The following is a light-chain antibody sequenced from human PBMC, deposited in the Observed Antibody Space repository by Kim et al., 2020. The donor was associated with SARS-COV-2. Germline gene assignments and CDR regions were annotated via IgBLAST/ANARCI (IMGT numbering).Light chain of an antibody. J-gene: IGKJ4*01. CDR3: LKSNTPPLA. Sequence: ASVGDRVTITCRASQSISSFLNWYQQKPGKTPKLLIYAASKLQSGVPSRFSGSGSGTDFTLTISSLQPEDFATYYCLKSNTPPLAFGGGTKVDIK. V-gene: IGKV1-39*01. CDR1: QSISSF. CDR2: AAS.